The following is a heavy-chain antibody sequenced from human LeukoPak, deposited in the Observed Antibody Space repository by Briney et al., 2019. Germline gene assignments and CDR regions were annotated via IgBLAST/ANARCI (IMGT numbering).Heavy chain of an antibody. CDR2: INSDGSST. CDR1: GFTLRRYW. J-gene: IGHJ4*02. CDR3: ARVEMATGGLDY. V-gene: IGHV3-74*01. D-gene: IGHD5-24*01. Sequence: GGSLRLSCAAWGFTLRRYWVQGVRDAREKGGVVVSRINSDGSSTSYADSVKGRFTISRDNAKNTLYLQMNSLIAEDTAVYYCARVEMATGGLDYWGQGTLVTVSS.